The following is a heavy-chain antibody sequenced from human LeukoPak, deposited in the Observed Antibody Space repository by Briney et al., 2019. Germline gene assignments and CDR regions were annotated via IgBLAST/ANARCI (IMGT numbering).Heavy chain of an antibody. CDR1: GFSFNNYV. D-gene: IGHD2-21*01. CDR3: AKTVVVITFRFDS. V-gene: IGHV3-23*01. CDR2: ISGDGART. J-gene: IGHJ4*02. Sequence: QPGGSLRLSCAASGFSFNNYVMSWVRQAPGMGLEWVSAISGDGARTYYADSVKGRFTISRDNSKNTLDLQMNSLRAEDTAIYYCAKTVVVITFRFDSWGQGSLVTVSS.